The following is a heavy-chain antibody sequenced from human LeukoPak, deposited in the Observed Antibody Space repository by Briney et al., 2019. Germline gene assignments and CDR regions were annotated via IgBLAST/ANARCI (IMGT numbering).Heavy chain of an antibody. J-gene: IGHJ4*02. CDR1: GASITNNKYY. CDR3: ARDRGYDSSGYYQGFDY. V-gene: IGHV4-39*07. Sequence: SETLSLTCSVSGASITNNKYYWAWIRQPPEKGLEWIGSIFYSGSAYYNSSLQSRLSMSVDTSKNQFSLKLSSVTAADTAVYYCARDRGYDSSGYYQGFDYWGQGTLVTVSS. CDR2: IFYSGSA. D-gene: IGHD3-22*01.